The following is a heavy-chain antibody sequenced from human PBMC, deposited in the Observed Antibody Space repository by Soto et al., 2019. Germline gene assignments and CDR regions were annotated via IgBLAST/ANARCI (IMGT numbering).Heavy chain of an antibody. CDR1: GFTFSSYA. Sequence: EVQLLESGGGLVQPGGSLRLSCAASGFTFSSYAMSWVRQAPGKGLEWVSGISGSGGSTDYADSVKGRFTISRDNSKNTLYLQMNSLRAEDTAVYYCAKRKGIAAAGNWYFDLWGRGTLVTVSS. D-gene: IGHD6-13*01. CDR3: AKRKGIAAAGNWYFDL. V-gene: IGHV3-23*01. CDR2: ISGSGGST. J-gene: IGHJ2*01.